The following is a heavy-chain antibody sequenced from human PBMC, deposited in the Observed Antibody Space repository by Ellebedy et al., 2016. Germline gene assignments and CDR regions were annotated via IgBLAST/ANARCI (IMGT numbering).Heavy chain of an antibody. D-gene: IGHD2-2*01. CDR3: ATRSSRVVYDY. CDR1: GLTFSNYA. V-gene: IGHV3-23*01. CDR2: TSVGGSGT. Sequence: GESLKISCAASGLTFSNYAMSWVRQAPGKGLEWVSATSVGGSGTYYADSVKGRFTISRDNSKNTVFLQMNRLRVEDTAVYYCATRSSRVVYDYWGQGTLVTVSP. J-gene: IGHJ4*02.